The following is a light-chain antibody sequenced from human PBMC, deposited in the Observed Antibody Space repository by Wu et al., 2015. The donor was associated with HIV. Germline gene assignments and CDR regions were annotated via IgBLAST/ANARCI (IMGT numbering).Light chain of an antibody. CDR3: QHYGSSPR. CDR1: RVLAVGT. J-gene: IGKJ2*03. Sequence: RADVRVLAVGTWPRYQHKPTATPPTAPHLSCIQQGTGIPDRFSGSGSGTDFTLTISRLEPEDFAVYYCQHYGSSPRFGQGTKLEIK. CDR2: CI. V-gene: IGKV3-20*01.